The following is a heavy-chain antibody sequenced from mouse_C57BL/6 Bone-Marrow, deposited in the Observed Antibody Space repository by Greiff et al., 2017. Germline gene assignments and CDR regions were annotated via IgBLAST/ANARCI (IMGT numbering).Heavy chain of an antibody. D-gene: IGHD4-1*01. CDR1: GYSITSGYY. J-gene: IGHJ1*03. CDR2: ISYDGSN. V-gene: IGHV3-6*01. CDR3: ARGRLGRGYFDV. Sequence: DVQLQESGPGLVKPSQSLSLTCSVTGYSITSGYYWNWIRQFPGNKLEWMGYISYDGSNNYNPSLKNRISITRDTSKNQFFLKLNSVTTEDTATYYCARGRLGRGYFDVWGTGTTVTVSS.